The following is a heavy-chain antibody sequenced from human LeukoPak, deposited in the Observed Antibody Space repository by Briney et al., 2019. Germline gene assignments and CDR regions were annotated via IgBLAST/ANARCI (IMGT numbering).Heavy chain of an antibody. V-gene: IGHV1-46*01. J-gene: IGHJ3*02. CDR3: AGGPDSSGTHDI. CDR2: INPSGGST. Sequence: ASVKVSCKASGYTFTSYGISWVRQAPGQGLEWMGIINPSGGSTSYAQKFQGRVTMTRDTSTSTVYMELSSLRSEDTAVYYCAGGPDSSGTHDIWGQGTMVTVSS. D-gene: IGHD3-22*01. CDR1: GYTFTSYG.